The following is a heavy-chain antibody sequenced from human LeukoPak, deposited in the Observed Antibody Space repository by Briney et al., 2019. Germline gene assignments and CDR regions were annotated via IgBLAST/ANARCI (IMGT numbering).Heavy chain of an antibody. J-gene: IGHJ5*02. Sequence: ASVKVSCKASGGTFSSYGISWVRQAPGQGLEWMGWISAYNGNTNYAQMVQGRVTMTTDTSTSTAYMEVRSLRSDDTAMYYCARDVGDIVTIPAAISVPWGQGTLVTVSS. CDR2: ISAYNGNT. CDR3: ARDVGDIVTIPAAISVP. D-gene: IGHD2-2*01. CDR1: GGTFSSYG. V-gene: IGHV1-18*01.